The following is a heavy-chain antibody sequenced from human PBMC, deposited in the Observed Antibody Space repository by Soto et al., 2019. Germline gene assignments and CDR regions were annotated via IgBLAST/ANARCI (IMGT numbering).Heavy chain of an antibody. J-gene: IGHJ4*02. CDR1: GGTFSSSA. CDR3: ARDAQIGHGYSAYHTY. Sequence: SVKVSCKASGGTFSSSAVQWVRQARGQRLEWIGWIVVGSGTTNYAQNFQERVTITRDMSTSTAYMELSSLRSEDTAVYFCARDAQIGHGYSAYHTYWGQGTLVTVSS. V-gene: IGHV1-58*01. CDR2: IVVGSGTT. D-gene: IGHD5-12*01.